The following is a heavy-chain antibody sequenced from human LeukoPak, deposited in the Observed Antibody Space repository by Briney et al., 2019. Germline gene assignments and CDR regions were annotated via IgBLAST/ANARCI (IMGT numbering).Heavy chain of an antibody. V-gene: IGHV5-51*01. D-gene: IGHD6-19*01. CDR2: IYPGDSDT. Sequence: GESLKISCKGSGYSFTSYWIGWVRQMPGKGLEWMGIIYPGDSDTRYSPSFQGQVTISADKSISTAYLQWSSLKASDTAMYYCARLVEQWPERDAFDIWGQGTMVTVSS. J-gene: IGHJ3*02. CDR3: ARLVEQWPERDAFDI. CDR1: GYSFTSYW.